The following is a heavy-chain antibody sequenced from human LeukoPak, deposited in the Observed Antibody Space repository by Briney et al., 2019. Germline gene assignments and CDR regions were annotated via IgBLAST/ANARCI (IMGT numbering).Heavy chain of an antibody. CDR1: GFTFSSYA. CDR3: ARVGHKYYYDSSGYLFDY. V-gene: IGHV3-23*01. D-gene: IGHD3-22*01. J-gene: IGHJ4*02. Sequence: GGSLRLSCAASGFTFSSYAMSWVRQAPGKGLEWVSAISGSGGSTYYADSVKGRFTISRDNAKNSLYLQMNSLRAEDTAVYYCARVGHKYYYDSSGYLFDYWGQGTLVTVSS. CDR2: ISGSGGST.